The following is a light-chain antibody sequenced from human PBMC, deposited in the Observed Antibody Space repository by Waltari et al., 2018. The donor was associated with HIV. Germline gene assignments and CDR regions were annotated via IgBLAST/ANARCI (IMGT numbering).Light chain of an antibody. CDR2: DAS. Sequence: DIVLTQSPAILSLSTGEGVTISCRASQDVGSYLAWYQHKPGQAPRLLIYDASNRATGIPARFSGGGSGTDFTLTISRLEPDDFALYYCQQRRRWPITFGQGTRIEI. CDR1: QDVGSY. J-gene: IGKJ5*01. CDR3: QQRRRWPIT. V-gene: IGKV3-11*01.